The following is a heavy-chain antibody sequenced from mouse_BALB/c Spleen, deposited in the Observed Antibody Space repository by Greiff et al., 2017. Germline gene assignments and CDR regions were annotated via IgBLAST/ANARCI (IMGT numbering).Heavy chain of an antibody. CDR3: ARQGSYGTY. Sequence: EVKVEESGGGLVQPGGSLKLSCAASGFTFSSYTMSWVRQTPEKRLEWVAYISNGGGSTYYPDTVKGRFTISRDNAKNTLYLQMSSLKSEDTAMYYCARQGSYGTYWGQGTLVTVSA. CDR1: GFTFSSYT. D-gene: IGHD2-1*01. J-gene: IGHJ3*01. CDR2: ISNGGGST. V-gene: IGHV5-12-2*01.